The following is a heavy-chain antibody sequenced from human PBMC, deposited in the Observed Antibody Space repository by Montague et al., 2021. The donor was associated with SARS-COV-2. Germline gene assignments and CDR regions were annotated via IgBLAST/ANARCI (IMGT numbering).Heavy chain of an antibody. Sequence: SETLSLTCAVYGGPFSGDGSFSGYYWTWIRQTPGKGLEWIGFKYYSGSTYYNPTLKSRVTISVDTSKNQFSLKLSSVTAADTAVYYCATLPSSITIFGVVQGYYFDDWGQGTLVTVSS. CDR1: GGPFSGDGSFSGYY. J-gene: IGHJ4*02. D-gene: IGHD3-3*01. CDR3: ATLPSSITIFGVVQGYYFDD. V-gene: IGHV4-39*01. CDR2: KYYSGST.